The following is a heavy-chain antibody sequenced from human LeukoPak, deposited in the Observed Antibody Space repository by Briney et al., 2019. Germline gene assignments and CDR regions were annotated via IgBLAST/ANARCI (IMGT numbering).Heavy chain of an antibody. CDR3: AKDWSPASGRGGYFDY. CDR2: IRYDGSNK. CDR1: GFTFSSYG. D-gene: IGHD6-13*01. Sequence: GGSLRHSCAASGFTFSSYGMHWVRQAPGKGLEWVAFIRYDGSNKYYADSVKGRFTISRDNSKNTLYLQMNSLRAEDTAVYYCAKDWSPASGRGGYFDYWGQGTLVTVSS. J-gene: IGHJ4*02. V-gene: IGHV3-30*02.